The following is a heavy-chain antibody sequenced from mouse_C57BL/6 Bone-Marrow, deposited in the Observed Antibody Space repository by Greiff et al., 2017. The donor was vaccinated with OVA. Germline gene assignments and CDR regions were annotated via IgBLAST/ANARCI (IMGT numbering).Heavy chain of an antibody. CDR1: GFTFSDYG. CDR3: ANDYEDYYAMDY. CDR2: ISSGSSTI. Sequence: EVKVVESGGGLVKPGGSLKLSCAASGFTFSDYGMHWVRQAPEKGLEWVAYISSGSSTIYYADTVKGRFTISRDNAKNTLFLQMTSLRSEDTAMYYCANDYEDYYAMDYWGQGTSVTVSS. D-gene: IGHD2-4*01. J-gene: IGHJ4*01. V-gene: IGHV5-17*01.